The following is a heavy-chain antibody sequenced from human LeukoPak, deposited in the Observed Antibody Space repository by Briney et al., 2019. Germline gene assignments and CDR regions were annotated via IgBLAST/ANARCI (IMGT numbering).Heavy chain of an antibody. CDR3: AGYCSVGSCYPIGVSD. CDR1: GFTFSSYS. D-gene: IGHD2-15*01. J-gene: IGHJ4*01. Sequence: GGSLRLSSAASGFTFSSYSMNWVRPAPGKGLEWVSYISSSSSTIYYEDSVKGRFTISRDNAKNSLYLQMNSLRDEDTAVYYGAGYCSVGSCYPIGVSDWGQGTLVTVPS. V-gene: IGHV3-48*02. CDR2: ISSSSSTI.